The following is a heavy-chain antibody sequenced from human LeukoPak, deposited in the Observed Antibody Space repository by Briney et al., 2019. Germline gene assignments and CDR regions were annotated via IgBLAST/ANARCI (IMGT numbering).Heavy chain of an antibody. CDR3: ARQGTAYSFDF. CDR1: GGSISSYY. J-gene: IGHJ4*02. Sequence: SSEILSLTCTVSGGSISSYYWSWIRQPPGKGLEWIGYIYSTGTTNYNPSLKSRVTISVDTSKNQFSLKLSSVTAADTAVYYCARQGTAYSFDFWGQGTLVSVSS. D-gene: IGHD5-12*01. V-gene: IGHV4-59*08. CDR2: IYSTGTT.